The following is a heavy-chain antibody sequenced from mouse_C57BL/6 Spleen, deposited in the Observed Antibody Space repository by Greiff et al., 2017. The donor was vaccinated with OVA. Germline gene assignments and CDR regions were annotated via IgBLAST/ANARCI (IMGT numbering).Heavy chain of an antibody. Sequence: VQLQQSGPELVKPGASVKISCKASGYSFTDYNMNWVKQSHGKSLEWIGVINPNYGTTSYNQKFKGKATLTADQSSSTAYMQLNSLTSEDSAVYYCARSYYGSSDAMDYWGQGTSVTVSS. CDR3: ARSYYGSSDAMDY. J-gene: IGHJ4*01. CDR1: GYSFTDYN. CDR2: INPNYGTT. D-gene: IGHD1-1*01. V-gene: IGHV1-39*01.